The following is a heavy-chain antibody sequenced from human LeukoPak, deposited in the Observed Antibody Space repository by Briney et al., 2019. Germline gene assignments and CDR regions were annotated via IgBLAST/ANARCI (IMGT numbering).Heavy chain of an antibody. CDR2: IASDGSST. CDR1: GFTFSSYW. Sequence: PGGSLRLSCAASGFTFSSYWMNWVRQAPGKGLVWVSRIASDGSSTTYADSVKGRFSISRDNAKNTLYLQMNSLRVEDTAVYYCTVFGDSNHWGQGTLVTVSS. J-gene: IGHJ5*02. CDR3: TVFGDSNH. D-gene: IGHD4-17*01. V-gene: IGHV3-74*01.